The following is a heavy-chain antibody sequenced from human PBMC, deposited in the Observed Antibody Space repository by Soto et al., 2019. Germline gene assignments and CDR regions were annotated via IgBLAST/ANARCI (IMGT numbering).Heavy chain of an antibody. V-gene: IGHV2-5*02. J-gene: IGHJ5*02. CDR2: VYWDDDK. CDR1: GFPLSNSGVG. Sequence: QITLKASGPTLVKPTQPLTLTCTFPGFPLSNSGVGVGWIRLPPGKALDWLALVYWDDDKRYSPSLKNRLTITKDTSKNQVVLTVTNVDPVDTATYYCAHGTSPDRWGQGTLVTVSS. CDR3: AHGTSPDR.